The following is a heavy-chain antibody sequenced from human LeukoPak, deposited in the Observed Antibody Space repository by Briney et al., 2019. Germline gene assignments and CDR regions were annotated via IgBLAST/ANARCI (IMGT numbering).Heavy chain of an antibody. CDR2: INAGNGNT. J-gene: IGHJ1*01. V-gene: IGHV1-3*01. CDR1: GYTFTSYA. Sequence: ASVKVSCKASGYTFTSYAMHWVRQAPGQRLEWMGWINAGNGNTKYSQKFQGRVTITRDTSASTAYMELSSLRSEDTAVYYCARTSRLLWFGELDEYFQHWGQGTLVTASS. D-gene: IGHD3-10*01. CDR3: ARTSRLLWFGELDEYFQH.